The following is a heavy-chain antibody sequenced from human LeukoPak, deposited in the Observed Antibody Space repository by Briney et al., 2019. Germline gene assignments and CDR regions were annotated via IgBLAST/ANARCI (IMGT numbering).Heavy chain of an antibody. CDR2: ISGSGGST. V-gene: IGHV3-23*01. CDR3: AKVHYYDSSGYYYVSVYDY. CDR1: GFTFSSYA. J-gene: IGHJ4*02. Sequence: PGGSLRLSCAASGFTFSSYAMSWVRQAPGKGLEWVSAISGSGGSTYYADSVKGRFTISRDNSKNTLYLQMNSLRAEDTAVYYCAKVHYYDSSGYYYVSVYDYWGQGTLVTVSS. D-gene: IGHD3-22*01.